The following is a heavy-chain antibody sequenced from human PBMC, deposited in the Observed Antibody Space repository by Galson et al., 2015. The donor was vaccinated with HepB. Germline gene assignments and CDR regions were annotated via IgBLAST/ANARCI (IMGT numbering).Heavy chain of an antibody. CDR2: ISGSGGST. Sequence: SLRLSCAASGFTFSSYAMSWVRQAPGKGLEWVSAISGSGGSTYYADSVKGRFTISRDNSKNTLYLQMNSLRADDTAVYYCAKDLITVTPTVANRFDHWGQGTLVTVSS. CDR3: AKDLITVTPTVANRFDH. D-gene: IGHD1-7*01. V-gene: IGHV3-23*01. CDR1: GFTFSSYA. J-gene: IGHJ5*02.